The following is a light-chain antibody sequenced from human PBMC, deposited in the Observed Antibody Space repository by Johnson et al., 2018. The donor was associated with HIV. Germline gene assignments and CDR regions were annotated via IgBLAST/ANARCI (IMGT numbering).Light chain of an antibody. V-gene: IGLV1-51*02. CDR2: ENN. CDR3: GTWDSSLSAYV. Sequence: QSVLTQPPSVSAAPGQKATISCSGSSSNIGNNYVSWYQQLPGTAPKLLIYENNKRPSGIPDRFSGSKSGTSATLGITGLQTGDEADYYCGTWDSSLSAYVFGTGTQVTVL. CDR1: SSNIGNNY. J-gene: IGLJ1*01.